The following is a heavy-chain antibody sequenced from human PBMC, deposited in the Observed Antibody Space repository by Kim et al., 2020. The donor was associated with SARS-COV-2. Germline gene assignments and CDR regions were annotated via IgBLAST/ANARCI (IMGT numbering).Heavy chain of an antibody. J-gene: IGHJ3*02. CDR3: ARIRNDAFDI. V-gene: IGHV4-38-2*02. CDR2: IYHSGST. Sequence: SETLSLTCTVSGYSISSGYYWGWIRQPPGKGLEWIGSIYHSGSTYYNPSLKSRVTISVDTSKNQFSLKLSSVTAADTAVYYCARIRNDAFDIWGQGTMVTVSS. CDR1: GYSISSGYY.